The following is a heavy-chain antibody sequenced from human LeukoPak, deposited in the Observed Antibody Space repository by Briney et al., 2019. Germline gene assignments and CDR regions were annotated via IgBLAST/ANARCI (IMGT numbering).Heavy chain of an antibody. V-gene: IGHV3-43*01. CDR2: INGDGGST. CDR3: AKAAPYSGYDTFFDY. CDR1: GFVFDDYT. J-gene: IGHJ4*02. Sequence: GGSLRLCCRGCGFVFDDYTMHWVRQAPGKGMEWVSLINGDGGSTYYADSVKGRFTISRDNSKNSLYLQMNSLRTEDTALYYCAKAAPYSGYDTFFDYWGQGTLVTVSS. D-gene: IGHD5-12*01.